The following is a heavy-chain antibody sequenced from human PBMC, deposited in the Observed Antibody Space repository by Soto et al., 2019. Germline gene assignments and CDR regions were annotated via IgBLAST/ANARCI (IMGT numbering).Heavy chain of an antibody. V-gene: IGHV3-64D*06. CDR1: GFTFSEST. Sequence: GGSLRLSCSASGFTFSESTIYWVRHLPGKGLEAISAVSTSGRSTYYADSVKDRFRISRDNSKNTIYLQMGSLRPEDTARYYCVKQAHGLDGVAFDYWGRGTQVTVS. J-gene: IGHJ4*01. CDR3: VKQAHGLDGVAFDY. D-gene: IGHD2-15*01. CDR2: VSTSGRST.